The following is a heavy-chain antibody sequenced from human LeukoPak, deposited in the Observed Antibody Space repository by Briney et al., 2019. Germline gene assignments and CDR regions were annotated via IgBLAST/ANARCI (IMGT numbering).Heavy chain of an antibody. CDR1: GGSISSSSYY. CDR3: ARSTVTTAPYYYYYMDV. V-gene: IGHV4-39*01. J-gene: IGHJ6*03. D-gene: IGHD4-17*01. Sequence: PSETLSLTCTVSGGSISSSSYYWGWIRQPPGQGLEWIGSIYYSGSTYYNPSLKSRVTISVDTSKNQFSLKLSSVTAADTAVYYCARSTVTTAPYYYYYMDVWGKGTTVTISS. CDR2: IYYSGST.